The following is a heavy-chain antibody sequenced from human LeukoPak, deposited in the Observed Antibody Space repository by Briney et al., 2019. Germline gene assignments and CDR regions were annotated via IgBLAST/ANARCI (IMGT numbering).Heavy chain of an antibody. CDR1: GDSISSYY. D-gene: IGHD5-18*01. J-gene: IGHJ2*01. CDR2: MYYSGST. V-gene: IGHV4-59*03. CDR3: ATIRDTAHRYWYFDL. Sequence: SETLSLTCTVSGDSISSYYWSWIRQPSGKGLEWIGYMYYSGSTSYNPSLKSRVTMSVDTSKNQFSLKLSSVTAADTAVYYCATIRDTAHRYWYFDLWGRGTLVIVSS.